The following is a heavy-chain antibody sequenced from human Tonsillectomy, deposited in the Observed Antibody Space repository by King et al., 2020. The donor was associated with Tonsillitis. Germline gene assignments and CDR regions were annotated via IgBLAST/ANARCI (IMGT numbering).Heavy chain of an antibody. CDR2: INSSISYI. CDR3: APLDLHPLDY. CDR1: GFTFSSYS. D-gene: IGHD1-1*01. V-gene: IGHV3-21*01. Sequence: VQLVETGGGLVKPGGSLRLSCAASGFTFSSYSMNWVRQAPGKGLEWVSSINSSISYIYYADSLKGRFTISRDNAKNSLYLQMNSLRAEDTAVYYCAPLDLHPLDYWGQGTLVTVSS. J-gene: IGHJ4*02.